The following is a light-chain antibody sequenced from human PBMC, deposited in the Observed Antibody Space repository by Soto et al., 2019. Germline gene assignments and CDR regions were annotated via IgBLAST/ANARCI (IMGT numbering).Light chain of an antibody. J-gene: IGKJ4*01. CDR3: QQAHSFTPT. V-gene: IGKV1-12*01. Sequence: DIQMTQSPSSLSASVGYRVTITCRASQDISTWLSWYQKRPGKGPKLLIYAASSLESAVPSRLRGSGYGTGLTITISSMKNEDFDTYFCQQAHSFTPTFGGGTKVDIK. CDR2: AAS. CDR1: QDISTW.